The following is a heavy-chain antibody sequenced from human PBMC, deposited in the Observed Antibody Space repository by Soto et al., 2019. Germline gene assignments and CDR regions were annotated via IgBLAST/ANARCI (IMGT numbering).Heavy chain of an antibody. CDR3: AHFDWFIDY. CDR2: ISSSGASI. J-gene: IGHJ4*02. D-gene: IGHD3-9*01. Sequence: GGSLRLSCAASGFTLNDFFVSWIRQAPGKGLESVSYISSSGASIHYADSVKGRFTISRDNSKNTLYLQMNSLRAEDTAVYYCAHFDWFIDYWGQGTLVTVSS. CDR1: GFTLNDFF. V-gene: IGHV3-11*01.